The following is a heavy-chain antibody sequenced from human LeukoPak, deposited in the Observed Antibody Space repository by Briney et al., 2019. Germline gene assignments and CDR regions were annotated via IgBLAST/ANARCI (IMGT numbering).Heavy chain of an antibody. CDR3: ARPAYYYDSSGYYEDGRFDY. Sequence: ASVKVSCKASGYTFTSYHMHWVRQAPGQGLEWMGIINPSGGSTSYAQKFQGRVTMTRDTSTSTVYMELSSLRSEDTAVYYCARPAYYYDSSGYYEDGRFDYWGQGTLVTVSS. CDR2: INPSGGST. J-gene: IGHJ4*02. V-gene: IGHV1-46*03. CDR1: GYTFTSYH. D-gene: IGHD3-22*01.